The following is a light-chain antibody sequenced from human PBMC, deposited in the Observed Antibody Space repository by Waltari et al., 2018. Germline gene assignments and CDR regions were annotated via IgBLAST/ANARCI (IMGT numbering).Light chain of an antibody. CDR3: QKYESLPAT. CDR1: QSVRKY. V-gene: IGKV3-20*01. CDR2: DAS. J-gene: IGKJ1*01. Sequence: EIVLTQSPGTLSLSPGERATLSCRASQSVRKYLAWYQQRPGQAPRLLIYDASTRATGIPDRFRGSGFGTDFSLTISRLEPEDFAVYYCQKYESLPATFGQGTKVEIK.